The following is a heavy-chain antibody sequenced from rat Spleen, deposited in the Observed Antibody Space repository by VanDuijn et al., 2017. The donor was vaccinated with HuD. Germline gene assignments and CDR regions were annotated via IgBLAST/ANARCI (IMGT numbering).Heavy chain of an antibody. CDR1: GFTFSNYG. V-gene: IGHV5-29*01. CDR3: ARRGYSSSRVMDA. D-gene: IGHD1-2*01. J-gene: IGHJ4*01. CDR2: ISYDGSST. Sequence: EVQLVESGGGLVQPGRSLKLSCAASGFTFSNYGMAWVRQAPTKGLEWVATISYDGSSTYYRDSVKGRFTISRDNAKSTLYLQMDSLRSEDTATYYCARRGYSSSRVMDAWGQGASVTVSS.